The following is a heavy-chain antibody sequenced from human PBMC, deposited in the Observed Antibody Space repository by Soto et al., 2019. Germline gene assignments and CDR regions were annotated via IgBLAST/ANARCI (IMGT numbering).Heavy chain of an antibody. CDR3: AKERGYNNGSDAMDV. CDR2: ISGSGGST. J-gene: IGHJ6*02. D-gene: IGHD1-1*01. CDR1: GFTFSSYA. V-gene: IGHV3-23*01. Sequence: EVQLLESGGGLVQPGGSLRLSCAASGFTFSSYAKSWVRQATGKGLEWVSGISGSGGSTYYADSVKGRFTISRDNSKNTLYLQTNSLRAEDTSVYYCAKERGYNNGSDAMDVWGQGTTVTVSS.